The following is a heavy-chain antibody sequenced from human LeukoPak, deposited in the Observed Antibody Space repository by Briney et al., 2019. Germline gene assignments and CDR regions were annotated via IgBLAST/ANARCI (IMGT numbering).Heavy chain of an antibody. Sequence: ASVKVSCKASGYSFTSFGISWVRQAPGQGLEWMGGIIPIFGTANYAQKFQGRVTITADESTSTAYMELSSLRSEDTAVYYCARDRGYCSSTSCPTRDWFDPWGQGTLVTVSS. CDR3: ARDRGYCSSTSCPTRDWFDP. CDR2: IIPIFGTA. V-gene: IGHV1-69*13. CDR1: GYSFTSFG. J-gene: IGHJ5*02. D-gene: IGHD2-2*01.